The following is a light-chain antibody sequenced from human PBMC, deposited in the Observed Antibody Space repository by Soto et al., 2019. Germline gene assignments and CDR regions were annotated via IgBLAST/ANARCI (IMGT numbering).Light chain of an antibody. V-gene: IGLV2-8*01. Sequence: QSALTQPPSASGSPGQSVAISCTGTSSDVGGYNYVSWYQQHPGKAPKLLIFGNRNRPSGVPDRFSGSKSGSSASLAITGLQAEDEADYYCHSYDTSLTGEVFGGGTKVTVL. J-gene: IGLJ3*02. CDR3: HSYDTSLTGEV. CDR2: GNR. CDR1: SSDVGGYNY.